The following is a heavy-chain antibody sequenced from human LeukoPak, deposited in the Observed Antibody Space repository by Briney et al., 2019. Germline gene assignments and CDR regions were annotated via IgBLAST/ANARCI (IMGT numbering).Heavy chain of an antibody. CDR2: IYPGDSDI. CDR1: EYSFTRYW. CDR3: ARHGTTSVPDGFDI. D-gene: IGHD1-14*01. Sequence: GESLKISCKGSEYSFTRYWIGWVRQMPGKGLEWMGIIYPGDSDIRYSPSFRGQVTMSVDKSISTAYLQWSSLKASDSAMYYCARHGTTSVPDGFDIWGQGTMVTVSS. J-gene: IGHJ3*02. V-gene: IGHV5-51*01.